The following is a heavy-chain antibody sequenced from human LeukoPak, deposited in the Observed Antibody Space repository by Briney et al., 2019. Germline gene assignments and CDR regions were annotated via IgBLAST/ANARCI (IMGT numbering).Heavy chain of an antibody. Sequence: GGSLRLSCAASGFTFSSYSMDWVRQAPGKGLEWVSSISSSSYIYYADSVKGRFTISRDNAKNSLYLQMNSLRAEDTAVYYCARDVGWQWLARGDYWGQGTLVTVSS. CDR1: GFTFSSYS. J-gene: IGHJ4*02. D-gene: IGHD6-19*01. CDR2: ISSSSYI. CDR3: ARDVGWQWLARGDY. V-gene: IGHV3-21*01.